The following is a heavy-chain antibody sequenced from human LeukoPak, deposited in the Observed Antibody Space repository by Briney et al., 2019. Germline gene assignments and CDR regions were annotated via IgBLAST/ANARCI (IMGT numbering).Heavy chain of an antibody. J-gene: IGHJ5*02. D-gene: IGHD3-3*01. CDR3: AREVLTTILGDNWFDP. CDR2: IYYSGST. V-gene: IGHV4-39*07. CDR1: GGSISSSSYY. Sequence: PSETLSLTCTVSGGSISSSSYYWGWIRQPPGKGLEWIGSIYYSGSTYYNPSLKSRVTISVDTSKNQFSLKLSSVTAADTAVYYCAREVLTTILGDNWFDPWGQGTLVTVSS.